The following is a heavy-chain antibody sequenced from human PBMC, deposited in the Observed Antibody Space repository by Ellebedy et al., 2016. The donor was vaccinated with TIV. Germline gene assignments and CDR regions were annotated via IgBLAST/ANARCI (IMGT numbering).Heavy chain of an antibody. J-gene: IGHJ4*02. D-gene: IGHD1-26*01. CDR3: ARDHEWSYDY. CDR2: MNSEGNT. CDR1: GITVNGDV. Sequence: PGGSLRLSCAVSGITVNGDVMNWVRQAPGKGLEWVSCMNSEGNTYYSDSVKGRFTIFRDNSKNMLYLQLNSLRVEDTAVYYCARDHEWSYDYWGQGTLVIVSS. V-gene: IGHV3-66*01.